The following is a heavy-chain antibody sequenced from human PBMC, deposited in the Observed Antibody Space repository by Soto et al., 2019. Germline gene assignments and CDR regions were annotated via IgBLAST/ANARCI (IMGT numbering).Heavy chain of an antibody. CDR1: GFTFSSYS. V-gene: IGHV3-48*02. J-gene: IGHJ4*02. Sequence: EVQLVESGGGLVQPGGSLRLSCAASGFTFSSYSMNWARQAPGKGLEWVSYISSSSSTIFYADSVKGRLTISRDNAKNSLYLQMNSLRDEDTAVYYCARGEYSYGPTTDYWGQGTLVTVSS. CDR2: ISSSSSTI. D-gene: IGHD5-18*01. CDR3: ARGEYSYGPTTDY.